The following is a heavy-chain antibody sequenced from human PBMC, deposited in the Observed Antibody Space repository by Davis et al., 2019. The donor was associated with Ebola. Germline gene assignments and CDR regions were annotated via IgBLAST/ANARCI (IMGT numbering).Heavy chain of an antibody. Sequence: ASVKVSCKASGYTFTGYYMHWVRQAPGQGLEWMGWINPNSGGTNYAQKFQGRVTMTRDTSISTAYMELSRLRSDDTAVYYCARDKAGVTTSYNWFDPWGQGTLVTVSS. D-gene: IGHD4-17*01. J-gene: IGHJ5*02. CDR3: ARDKAGVTTSYNWFDP. CDR2: INPNSGGT. CDR1: GYTFTGYY. V-gene: IGHV1-2*02.